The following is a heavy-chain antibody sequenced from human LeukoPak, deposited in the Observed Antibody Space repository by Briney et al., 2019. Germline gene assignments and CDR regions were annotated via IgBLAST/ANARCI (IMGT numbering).Heavy chain of an antibody. CDR1: GITVSNNY. CDR3: VRDRGSSRPIDY. V-gene: IGHV3-21*01. CDR2: ISSSGTYI. D-gene: IGHD1-26*01. Sequence: GGSLRLSCAASGITVSNNYMSWVRQAPGKGLEWVSSISSSGTYIYYRDSVKGRFTSSRDNAENSLYLEMHSLRVEDTAIYYCVRDRGSSRPIDYGAPGPLVTVPS. J-gene: IGHJ4*02.